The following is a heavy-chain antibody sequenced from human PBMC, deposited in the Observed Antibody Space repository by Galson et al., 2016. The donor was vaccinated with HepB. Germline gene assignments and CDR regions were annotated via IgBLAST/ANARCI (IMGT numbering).Heavy chain of an antibody. Sequence: SLTCTVSGGSISSGDYNWSWIRQPPGKGLEWIGYIDYSGSTYYNPSLKSRVSISVDTSKNQFSLKLSSVTAADTAVYYCARGGGYHIEYYYGMDVWGQGTTVTVSS. V-gene: IGHV4-30-4*01. CDR3: ARGGGYHIEYYYGMDV. J-gene: IGHJ6*02. D-gene: IGHD5-12*01. CDR2: IDYSGST. CDR1: GGSISSGDYN.